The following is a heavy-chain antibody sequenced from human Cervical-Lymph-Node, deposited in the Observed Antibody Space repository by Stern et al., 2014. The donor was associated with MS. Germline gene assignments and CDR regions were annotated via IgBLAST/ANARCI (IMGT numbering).Heavy chain of an antibody. J-gene: IGHJ2*01. CDR1: GGSITNRDY. CDR2: VYYSGIT. Sequence: QVQLQESGPGLVKPSETLSLTCTVSGGSITNRDYWGWIRQSPGKGLEWIGSVYYSGITYYRPSLKSRATISIDTYRNQFLLNLTSVTATDTAVYFCARGVTAVTNYVPNWCFDLWGRGTLVTVSS. V-gene: IGHV4-39*02. D-gene: IGHD4-11*01. CDR3: ARGVTAVTNYVPNWCFDL.